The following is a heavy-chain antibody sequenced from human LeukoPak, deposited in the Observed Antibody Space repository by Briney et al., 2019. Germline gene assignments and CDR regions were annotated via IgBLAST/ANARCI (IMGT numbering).Heavy chain of an antibody. CDR3: ARVGDGSSSCYPLH. CDR1: GGSISTYY. J-gene: IGHJ4*02. Sequence: PSETLSLTCTVSGGSISTYYWSWIRQPPGKGLEWIGYIYYSGSTNYNPSLKSRVTISVDTFKNQFSLKLSSVTAADTAVYYCARVGDGSSSCYPLHWGQGTLVTVSS. CDR2: IYYSGST. V-gene: IGHV4-59*08. D-gene: IGHD6-13*01.